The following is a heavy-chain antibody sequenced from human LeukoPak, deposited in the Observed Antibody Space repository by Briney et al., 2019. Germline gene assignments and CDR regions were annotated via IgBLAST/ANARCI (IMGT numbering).Heavy chain of an antibody. CDR1: GVSISSSNSY. CDR2: IYHSGST. J-gene: IGHJ3*02. CDR3: ARLELLLAFDI. V-gene: IGHV4-39*07. D-gene: IGHD1-26*01. Sequence: PSETLSLTCTVSGVSISSSNSYWGWIRQPPGKGLEWIGEIYHSGSTNYNPSLKSRVTISVDKSKNQFSLKLSSVTAADTAVYYCARLELLLAFDIWGQGTMVTVSS.